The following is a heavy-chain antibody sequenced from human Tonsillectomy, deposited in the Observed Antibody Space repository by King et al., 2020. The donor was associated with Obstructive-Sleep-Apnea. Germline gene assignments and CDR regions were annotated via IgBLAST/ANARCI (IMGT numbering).Heavy chain of an antibody. Sequence: VQLVESGGAVVQPGRSLRLSCAASVFTFWSCAMHWVRQAPGKGLEWVTVISYDGSEKYYAYSVKGRFTVSRDNSKNTLYLQMNSLRADDTAVYYCARNPLGDYEFDYWGQGTLVTVSS. D-gene: IGHD4-17*01. CDR3: ARNPLGDYEFDY. J-gene: IGHJ4*02. V-gene: IGHV3-30*04. CDR2: ISYDGSEK. CDR1: VFTFWSCA.